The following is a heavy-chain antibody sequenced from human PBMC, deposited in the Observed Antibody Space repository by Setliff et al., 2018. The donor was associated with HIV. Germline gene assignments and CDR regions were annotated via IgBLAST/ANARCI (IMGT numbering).Heavy chain of an antibody. V-gene: IGHV3-48*04. CDR1: GFSFSSYS. D-gene: IGHD3-16*01. CDR3: VRDGVRALTRKESKYLQY. Sequence: PGGSLRLSCATSGFSFSSYSMNWVRQAPGKGLEWVSYISSTGTTIYSADSMKGRLTISRDNAKNSLFLEMHSLTAEDTAVYYCVRDGVRALTRKESKYLQYWGQGTLVTVSS. CDR2: ISSTGTTI. J-gene: IGHJ1*01.